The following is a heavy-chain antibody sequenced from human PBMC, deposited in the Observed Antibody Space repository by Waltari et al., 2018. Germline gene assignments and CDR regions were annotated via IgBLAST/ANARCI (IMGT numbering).Heavy chain of an antibody. CDR2: IYYSGST. J-gene: IGHJ4*02. Sequence: QVQLQESGPGLVKPSETLSLTCTVSGGSISSYYWTWIRQPPGKGLEWIGYIYYSGSTNYNPSLKSRVTISVDTSKNQFSLKLSSVTAADTAVYYCATGIAPNPYYFDYWGQGTLVTVSS. CDR1: GGSISSYY. V-gene: IGHV4-59*01. CDR3: ATGIAPNPYYFDY. D-gene: IGHD6-13*01.